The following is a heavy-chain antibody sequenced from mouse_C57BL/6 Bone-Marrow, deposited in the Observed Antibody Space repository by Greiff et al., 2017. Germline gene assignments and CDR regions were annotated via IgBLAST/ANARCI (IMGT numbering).Heavy chain of an antibody. J-gene: IGHJ2*01. V-gene: IGHV1-55*01. CDR2: IYPTSGST. CDR3: ASSGRHGRGFDF. CDR1: GYTFTSYW. D-gene: IGHD3-1*01. Sequence: QVQLQQSGAELVKPGASVKMSCTASGYTFTSYWITWVKQRPGQGLEWIGDIYPTSGSTNYNEKFKSKAILTVDTTSNTAYMQLSSLTSEGSAVFYCASSGRHGRGFDFGGQGTTLTVSA.